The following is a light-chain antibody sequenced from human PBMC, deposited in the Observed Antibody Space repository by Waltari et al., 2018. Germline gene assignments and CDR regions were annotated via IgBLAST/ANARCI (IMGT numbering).Light chain of an antibody. V-gene: IGLV2-11*01. CDR3: CSYGGSYTWV. CDR2: DVT. CDR1: SNDIGFYNY. Sequence: QSPLTQPRSVSGSPGQSVTISCTGTSNDIGFYNYVSWYQQHPGKAPKVLIYDVTKRPSGVPDRFSGSKSGNTASLTISGLQAEDEADYYCCSYGGSYTWVFGGGTWLTVL. J-gene: IGLJ3*02.